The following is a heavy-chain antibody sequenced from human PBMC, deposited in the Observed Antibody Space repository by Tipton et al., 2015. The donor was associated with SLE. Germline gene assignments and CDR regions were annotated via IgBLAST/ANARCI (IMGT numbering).Heavy chain of an antibody. Sequence: SLRLSCAASGFTFSSYAMSWVRQAPGKGLEWVSAISGSGDSTYYADSVKGRFTISRDNSKNTLYLQMNSLRAEDTAVYYCARHSYSSSDAEHFQHWGQGTLVTVSS. CDR1: GFTFSSYA. CDR2: ISGSGDST. V-gene: IGHV3-23*01. CDR3: ARHSYSSSDAEHFQH. D-gene: IGHD6-13*01. J-gene: IGHJ1*01.